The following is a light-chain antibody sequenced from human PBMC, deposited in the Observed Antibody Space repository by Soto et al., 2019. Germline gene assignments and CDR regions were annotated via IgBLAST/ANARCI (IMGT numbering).Light chain of an antibody. Sequence: DIQMTQSPSTLSASVGDRVTITCRASQSISSWLAWYQQKPGKAPKLLIYDASSLESGVPSRFSGSGSGTEFNLPISSLQPDDFATDYCQQYNSYSPWTFGQGTKVEIK. CDR2: DAS. CDR1: QSISSW. J-gene: IGKJ1*01. CDR3: QQYNSYSPWT. V-gene: IGKV1-5*01.